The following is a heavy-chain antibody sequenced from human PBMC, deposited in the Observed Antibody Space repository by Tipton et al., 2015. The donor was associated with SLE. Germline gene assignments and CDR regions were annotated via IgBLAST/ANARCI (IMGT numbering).Heavy chain of an antibody. CDR2: VNPDTGGT. CDR3: ARGAGVVTLFDF. Sequence: QLVQSGPEVKKPGASVKVSCTASGYTFSSNYIHWVRQAPGQGLEWMGIVNPDTGGTSYAQRFQGRVTVTADTSTSTVYMELSSLKSEDTAVYFCARGAGVVTLFDFWGQGTLVTVSS. CDR1: GYTFSSNY. V-gene: IGHV1-46*01. D-gene: IGHD4-23*01. J-gene: IGHJ4*02.